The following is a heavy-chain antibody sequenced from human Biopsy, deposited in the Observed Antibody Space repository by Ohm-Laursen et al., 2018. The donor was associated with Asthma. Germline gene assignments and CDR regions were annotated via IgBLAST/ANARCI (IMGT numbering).Heavy chain of an antibody. V-gene: IGHV3-7*01. CDR2: IKHDGSEK. CDR1: GFTFGDYW. CDR3: ARTFHFWSPYHAEHYQL. D-gene: IGHD3-3*02. Sequence: SLRLSCSASGFTFGDYWMSWVRQVPGKGLEWVANIKHDGSEKNHVDSLKGRFTISRDNAKNSLYLQMNSPGAEDTAVYYCARTFHFWSPYHAEHYQLWGQGTLVTVSS. J-gene: IGHJ1*01.